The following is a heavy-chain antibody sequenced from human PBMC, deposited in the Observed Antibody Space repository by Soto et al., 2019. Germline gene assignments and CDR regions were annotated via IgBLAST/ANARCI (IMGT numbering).Heavy chain of an antibody. CDR3: AKDITGLRLAFDI. J-gene: IGHJ3*02. CDR2: IYYSGST. D-gene: IGHD4-17*01. CDR1: GGSISSYY. V-gene: IGHV4-59*01. Sequence: SETLSLTCTVSGGSISSYYWSWIRQPPGKGLEWIGYIYYSGSTNYNPSLKSRVTISVDTSKNQFSLKLSSVTAADTAVYYCAKDITGLRLAFDIWGQGTMVTVSS.